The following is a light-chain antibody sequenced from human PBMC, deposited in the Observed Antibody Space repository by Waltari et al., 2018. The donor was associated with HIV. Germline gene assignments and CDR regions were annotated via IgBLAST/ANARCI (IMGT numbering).Light chain of an antibody. CDR3: MQGTHWPRT. CDR1: QSLAYSDGNTY. CDR2: KVY. J-gene: IGKJ1*01. V-gene: IGKV2-30*01. Sequence: DVVMTQSPLSLPVTLGQPASISCRSSQSLAYSDGNTYLNWFQQRPGQSPRRLIYKVYKRDSGVPDRFSGSGSGTDFTLKISRVEAEDVGVYYCMQGTHWPRTFGQGTKVEIK.